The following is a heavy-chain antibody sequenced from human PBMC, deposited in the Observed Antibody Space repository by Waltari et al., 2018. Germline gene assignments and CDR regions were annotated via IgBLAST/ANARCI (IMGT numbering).Heavy chain of an antibody. CDR1: GFTFDNNV. J-gene: IGHJ2*01. Sequence: EVQVLESGGGLVQFGRSLRLSCTASGFTFDNNVMSWVRQAPGKGREWVASISQNGATTYYADSVKGRFTISRDNSQNTLYLEMSSLNAEDTAIYYCVKTEVVLAIPPPWYFDLWGRGALVTVSS. D-gene: IGHD2-15*01. CDR2: ISQNGATT. CDR3: VKTEVVLAIPPPWYFDL. V-gene: IGHV3-23*01.